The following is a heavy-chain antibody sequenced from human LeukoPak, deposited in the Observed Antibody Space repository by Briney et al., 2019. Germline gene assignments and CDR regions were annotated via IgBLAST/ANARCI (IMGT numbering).Heavy chain of an antibody. D-gene: IGHD6-13*01. J-gene: IGHJ4*02. CDR2: IIPIFGIA. Sequence: GSSVKVACKASGGTFTSYAISWVRQAPGQGLEWMGRIIPIFGIANYAQKFQGRVTITPDKSTSTAYMELSSLRSDDPAVYYCARERGVSSSSWAIFDYWGQGTLVTVSS. V-gene: IGHV1-69*04. CDR1: GGTFTSYA. CDR3: ARERGVSSSSWAIFDY.